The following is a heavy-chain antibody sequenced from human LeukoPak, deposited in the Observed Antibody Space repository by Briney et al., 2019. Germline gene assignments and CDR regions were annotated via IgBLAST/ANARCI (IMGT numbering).Heavy chain of an antibody. CDR1: GGAFSGDD. J-gene: IGHJ3*02. Sequence: SGTLCLTCAVYGGAFSGDDGSCIREPPGNGVEWRGEINHSGSTNYNPSLKSLVTMSVDTSKNQCSLKPSSVTAADTAVYYCASDSSSTGIAAAGTVQYDAFDTWDQGTMVTVSS. V-gene: IGHV4-34*01. CDR2: INHSGST. CDR3: ASDSSSTGIAAAGTVQYDAFDT. D-gene: IGHD6-13*01.